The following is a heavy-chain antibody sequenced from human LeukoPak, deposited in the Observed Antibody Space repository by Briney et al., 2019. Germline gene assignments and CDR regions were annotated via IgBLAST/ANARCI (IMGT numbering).Heavy chain of an antibody. CDR2: INTNTGNP. CDR1: GYTFTSYA. Sequence: ASVKVSCTASGYTFTSYAMNWVRQAPGQGLEWMGWINTNTGNPTYAQGFTGRFVFSLDTSVSTAYLQISSLKAEDTAVYYCARKVATIRENYFDYWGQGTLVTVSS. J-gene: IGHJ4*02. CDR3: ARKVATIRENYFDY. D-gene: IGHD5-12*01. V-gene: IGHV7-4-1*02.